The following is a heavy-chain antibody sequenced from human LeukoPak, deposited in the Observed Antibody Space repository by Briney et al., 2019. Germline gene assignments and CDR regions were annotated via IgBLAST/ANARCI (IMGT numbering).Heavy chain of an antibody. D-gene: IGHD3-22*01. V-gene: IGHV3-30*18. Sequence: GGSLRLSCAASGFTFSRHWMDWVRQAPGKGLEWVAVISYDGSNKYYADSVKGRFTISRDNSKNTLYLQMNSLRAEDTAVYYCAKNYYYDSSGYYPFDYWGQGTLVTVSS. J-gene: IGHJ4*02. CDR2: ISYDGSNK. CDR3: AKNYYYDSSGYYPFDY. CDR1: GFTFSRHW.